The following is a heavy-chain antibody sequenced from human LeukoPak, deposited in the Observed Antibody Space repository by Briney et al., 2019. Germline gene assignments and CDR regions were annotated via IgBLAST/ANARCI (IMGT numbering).Heavy chain of an antibody. J-gene: IGHJ4*02. V-gene: IGHV4-31*03. D-gene: IGHD3-16*02. CDR2: IYYSGST. Sequence: SETLSLTCTVSGGSISSGGYYWSWSRQHPGKGLEWIGYIYYSGSTYYNPSLKSRVTISVDTSKNQFSLKLSSVTAADTAVYYCARAMITFGGVIVMLDYWGQGTLVTVSS. CDR3: ARAMITFGGVIVMLDY. CDR1: GGSISSGGYY.